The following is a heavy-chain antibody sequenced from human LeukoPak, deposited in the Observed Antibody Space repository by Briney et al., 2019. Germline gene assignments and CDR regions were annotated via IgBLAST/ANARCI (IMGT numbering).Heavy chain of an antibody. CDR2: ISGSGGST. CDR1: GFTFSNYA. CDR3: AKEPDYYDSSGHFDY. V-gene: IGHV3-23*01. J-gene: IGHJ4*02. D-gene: IGHD3-22*01. Sequence: AGGSLRLSCAASGFTFSNYAMSWVRQAPGKGLEWVSAISGSGGSTYYADSVKGRFTISRDNSKNTLYLQMNSLRAEDTAVYYCAKEPDYYDSSGHFDYWGQGTLVTVSS.